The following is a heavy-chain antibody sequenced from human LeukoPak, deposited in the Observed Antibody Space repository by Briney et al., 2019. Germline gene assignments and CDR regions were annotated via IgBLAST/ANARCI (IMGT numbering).Heavy chain of an antibody. Sequence: GSLRLSCAASGFTFRSYGMSWVRQAPGKGLEWVSAISGSGGSTYYADSVKGRFTFSRDNTKNSLFLQMNSLIAEDTAVYYCARDYIDNLGYSPRSAFDKWGQGTLVTVSS. J-gene: IGHJ4*02. CDR1: GFTFRSYG. CDR3: ARDYIDNLGYSPRSAFDK. D-gene: IGHD3-22*01. V-gene: IGHV3-23*01. CDR2: ISGSGGST.